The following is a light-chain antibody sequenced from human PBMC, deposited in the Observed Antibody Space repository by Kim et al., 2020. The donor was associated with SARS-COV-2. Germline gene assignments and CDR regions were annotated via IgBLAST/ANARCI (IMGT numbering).Light chain of an antibody. CDR2: KDS. Sequence: SYELTQPPSVSVSPGQTARITCSGDALPKQYAYWYQQKPGQAPVLVIYKDSERSSGIPERFSGSSSGTTVTLTVSGVQAEDEGDYYCQSADSSDTYWVFGGGTQLTVL. V-gene: IGLV3-25*03. CDR1: ALPKQY. J-gene: IGLJ3*02. CDR3: QSADSSDTYWV.